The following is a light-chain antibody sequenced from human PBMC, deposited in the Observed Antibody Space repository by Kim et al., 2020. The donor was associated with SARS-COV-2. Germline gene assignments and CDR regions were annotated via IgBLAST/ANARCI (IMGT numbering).Light chain of an antibody. V-gene: IGLV6-57*03. CDR3: QSYNRDNVL. CDR1: SGSIDYNY. Sequence: TVTLSCTRSSGSIDYNYVQWYQQRPGGVPTAVIYEDDQRPSGVSDRFSGSIDNSSNSASLTISGLRTEDEADYYCQSYNRDNVLFGGGTQLTVL. CDR2: EDD. J-gene: IGLJ2*01.